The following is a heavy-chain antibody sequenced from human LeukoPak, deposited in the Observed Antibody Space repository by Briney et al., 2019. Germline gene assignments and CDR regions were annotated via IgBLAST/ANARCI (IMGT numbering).Heavy chain of an antibody. CDR1: GFTFSSYS. V-gene: IGHV3-48*02. CDR3: ARVRGYSYGGCEYDY. J-gene: IGHJ4*02. D-gene: IGHD5-18*01. Sequence: PGGALRLSCAASGFTFSSYSMNSVRQAPGKVLELVSYISSSNSTRYYADSVKGRFTISRDNPKHSLYLQMNSLRDEDTAVYYCARVRGYSYGGCEYDYWGQGTLVTVSS. CDR2: ISSSNSTR.